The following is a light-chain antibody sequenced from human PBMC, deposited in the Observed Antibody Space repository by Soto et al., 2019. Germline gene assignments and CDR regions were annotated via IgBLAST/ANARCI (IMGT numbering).Light chain of an antibody. CDR3: SSYTSSSTRV. CDR2: EVS. J-gene: IGLJ1*01. CDR1: SIDVGAYDY. V-gene: IGLV2-14*03. Sequence: QSALTQPASVSGSPGQSITISCTGTSIDVGAYDYVSWYQQHPDKAPKLMIYEVSNRPSGVSNRFSGSKSVNTATLTISGLQAEDEADYCSSYTSSSTRVFGTGTKVTVL.